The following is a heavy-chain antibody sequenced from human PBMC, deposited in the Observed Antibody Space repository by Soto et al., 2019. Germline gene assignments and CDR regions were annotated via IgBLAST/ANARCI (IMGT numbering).Heavy chain of an antibody. D-gene: IGHD4-17*01. CDR2: ISSGTTYI. J-gene: IGHJ4*01. Sequence: GGSLRLSCEASGFTFTSYTMNWVRQAPGKGLEWVSSISSGTTYIYYADSVKGRFTISRDNAKNSLFLQMNSLKAEDTAVYYCVRTYNGDYLYYFDYWGHGTLVTVSS. V-gene: IGHV3-21*01. CDR1: GFTFTSYT. CDR3: VRTYNGDYLYYFDY.